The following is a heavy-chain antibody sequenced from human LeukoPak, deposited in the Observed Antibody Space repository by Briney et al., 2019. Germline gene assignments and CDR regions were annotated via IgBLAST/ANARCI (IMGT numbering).Heavy chain of an antibody. D-gene: IGHD2-15*01. CDR1: GYTFSSSA. CDR2: MNTRNGNP. Sequence: ASVKVSCKASGYTFSSSAMNWVRQAPGQGLEWMGWMNTRNGNPTYAQGFTGRFVFSLDTSVSTAHLEISSLKAEDTAVYYCARHLSSASNDVFDVWGQGTMVTVSS. V-gene: IGHV7-4-1*02. CDR3: ARHLSSASNDVFDV. J-gene: IGHJ3*01.